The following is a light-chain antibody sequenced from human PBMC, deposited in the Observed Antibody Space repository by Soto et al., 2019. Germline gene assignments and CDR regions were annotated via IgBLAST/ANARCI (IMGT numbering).Light chain of an antibody. J-gene: IGKJ1*01. CDR3: QQYGSSPGT. CDR1: QSVSSSY. CDR2: GAS. Sequence: EIVLTQSSGTLSLSPGERATLSCRASQSVSSSYLAWYQQKPGQAPRLLIYGASSRATGIPDRFSGSGSGTDFNLPISRLEPEDFAVYYCQQYGSSPGTFGQGTKVEIK. V-gene: IGKV3-20*01.